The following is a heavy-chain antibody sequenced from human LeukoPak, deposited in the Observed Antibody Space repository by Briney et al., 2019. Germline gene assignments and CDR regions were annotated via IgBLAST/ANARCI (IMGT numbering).Heavy chain of an antibody. CDR1: GFTFSSYS. Sequence: GGSLRLSCAASGFTFSSYSMNWVRQAPGKGLEWVSYISSSSSTIYYADSVKGRFTISRDNAKNSLYLQMNSLRAEDTAVYYCARVLYNIPDYYYGMDVWGQGTTVTVSS. CDR3: ARVLYNIPDYYYGMDV. D-gene: IGHD5-24*01. J-gene: IGHJ6*02. V-gene: IGHV3-48*04. CDR2: ISSSSSTI.